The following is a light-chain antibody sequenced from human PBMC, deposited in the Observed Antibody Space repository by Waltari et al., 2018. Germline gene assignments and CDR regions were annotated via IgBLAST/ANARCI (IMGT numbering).Light chain of an antibody. V-gene: IGKV2-24*01. CDR3: MQTTQLPHT. J-gene: IGKJ2*01. CDR1: QSLVHREGNTY. CDR2: RIS. Sequence: DIVLTQTPLSSPVTLGQPPSISSRSSQSLVHREGNTYFGWLHQRPGQPPRLLIYRISDRFSGVPDRFSGSGAGTDFTLAISRVEAEDVGIYYCMQTTQLPHTFGLGTKLEIK.